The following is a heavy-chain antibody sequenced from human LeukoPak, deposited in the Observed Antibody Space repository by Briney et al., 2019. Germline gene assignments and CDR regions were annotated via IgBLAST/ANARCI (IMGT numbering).Heavy chain of an antibody. V-gene: IGHV1-69*04. CDR1: GGTFSSYA. J-gene: IGHJ4*02. CDR2: IIPILGIA. Sequence: ASVKVSCKASGGTFSSYAISWVRQAPGQGLEWMGRIIPILGIANYAQKFQGRVTITADKSTSTAYMELSSLRSEDTAVYYCARGDYDSSGYYSNFDYWGQGTLVTVSS. CDR3: ARGDYDSSGYYSNFDY. D-gene: IGHD3-22*01.